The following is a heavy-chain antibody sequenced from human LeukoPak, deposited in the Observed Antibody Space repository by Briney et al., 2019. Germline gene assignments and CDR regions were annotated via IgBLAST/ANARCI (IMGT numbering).Heavy chain of an antibody. CDR3: AKDYSSRWYGTYYYYYGMDV. CDR2: ISWNSGSI. V-gene: IGHV3-9*01. Sequence: PGGSVRLSCAASGFTFDDYAMHWVRQAPGKGLEWVSGISWNSGSIGYADSVRGRFTISRDNAKNSLYLQMNSLRPEDTALYYCAKDYSSRWYGTYYYYYGMDVWGQGTTVTVSS. J-gene: IGHJ6*02. D-gene: IGHD6-13*01. CDR1: GFTFDDYA.